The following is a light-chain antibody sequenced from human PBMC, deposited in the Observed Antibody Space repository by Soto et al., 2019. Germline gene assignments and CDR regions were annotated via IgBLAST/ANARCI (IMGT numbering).Light chain of an antibody. CDR1: QTISTS. J-gene: IGKJ1*01. Sequence: DIQMTQSTSSLSASVGDRVTISCRASQTISTSLKWYQQKPGTAPRLLIYRASSVKSGVPPRFSCSGTGRDFNLNISSLRPEEIATYFCQQRYNSPPWKFGQGTKVEVK. V-gene: IGKV1-39*01. CDR3: QQRYNSPPWK. CDR2: RAS.